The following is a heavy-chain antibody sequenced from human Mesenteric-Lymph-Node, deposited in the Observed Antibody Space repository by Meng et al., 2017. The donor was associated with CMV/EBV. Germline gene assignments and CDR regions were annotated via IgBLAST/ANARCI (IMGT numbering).Heavy chain of an antibody. CDR3: ARGHCSTTSCSNYFDY. CDR2: IYPGDSDT. D-gene: IGHD2-2*01. Sequence: GESLKISCKGSGYSFTSYWIGWVRQMPGKGLEWMGPIYPGDSDTRYSPSFQGQVTISADKSISTAYLQWSSLKASDTAMYYCARGHCSTTSCSNYFDYWGQGTLVTVSS. CDR1: GYSFTSYW. J-gene: IGHJ4*02. V-gene: IGHV5-51*01.